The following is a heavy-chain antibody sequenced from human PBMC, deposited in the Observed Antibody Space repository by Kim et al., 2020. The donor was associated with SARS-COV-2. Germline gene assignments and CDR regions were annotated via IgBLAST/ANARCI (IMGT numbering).Heavy chain of an antibody. V-gene: IGHV4-39*01. CDR1: GGSISSSSYY. D-gene: IGHD3-16*01. CDR3: ASPRLSGMGTSGEYFFDY. J-gene: IGHJ4*02. CDR2: IYYSAST. Sequence: SETLSLTCTVSGGSISSSSYYWGWIRQPPGMGLEWVGSIYYSASTYYNPSLKSRVTISVDTSKNQFSLKLSSVTAADTAVYYCASPRLSGMGTSGEYFFDYWSQGTLVTVSS.